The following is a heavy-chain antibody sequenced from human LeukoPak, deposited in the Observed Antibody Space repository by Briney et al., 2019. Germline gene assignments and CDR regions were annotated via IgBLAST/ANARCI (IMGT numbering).Heavy chain of an antibody. CDR3: GRGVTAAATHMSFDF. J-gene: IGHJ4*02. D-gene: IGHD6-13*01. V-gene: IGHV3-21*01. CDR2: MSSSSTYI. CDR1: GFTFSRYS. Sequence: KPGGSLRLSCGASGFTFSRYSMKWVCQAPGKGLEWVLSMSSSSTYIYYADSVKGRFTISRDNAKKSLYLQMNSLRAEDTAVYYCGRGVTAAATHMSFDFWGQGTLVTVSS.